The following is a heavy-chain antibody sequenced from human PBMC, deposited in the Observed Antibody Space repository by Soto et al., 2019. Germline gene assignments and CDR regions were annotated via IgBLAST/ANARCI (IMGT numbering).Heavy chain of an antibody. D-gene: IGHD3-3*01. J-gene: IGHJ5*02. CDR3: ARELWSTSEIWFDP. CDR1: GVSITSYY. V-gene: IGHV4-59*12. CDR2: IYYSGST. Sequence: PSETLSLTCTVSGVSITSYYWSWIRQPPGKGLEWIGYIYYSGSTNYNPSLKSRVTISVDTSKNQFSLKLSSVTAADTAVYYCARELWSTSEIWFDPWGQGTLVTVSS.